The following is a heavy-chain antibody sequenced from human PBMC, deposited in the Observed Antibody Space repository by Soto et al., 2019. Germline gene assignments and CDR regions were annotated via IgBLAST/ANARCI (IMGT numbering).Heavy chain of an antibody. CDR2: ISGSGGST. Sequence: PGGSLILSCAASGFTFSSYAMSWVRQAPGKGLEWVSAISGSGGSTYYADSVKGRFTISRDNSKNTLYLQMNSLRAEDTAVYYCAKAIHVQVWLRSLDYWGQGTLVTVS. J-gene: IGHJ4*02. D-gene: IGHD5-12*01. V-gene: IGHV3-23*01. CDR1: GFTFSSYA. CDR3: AKAIHVQVWLRSLDY.